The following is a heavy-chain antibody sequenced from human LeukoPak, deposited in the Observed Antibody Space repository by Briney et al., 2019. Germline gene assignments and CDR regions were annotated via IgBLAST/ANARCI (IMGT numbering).Heavy chain of an antibody. CDR2: IWYDGSNK. D-gene: IGHD6-13*01. Sequence: GGSLRLSCAASGFTFSSYGMHWVRQAPGKGLEWVAVIWYDGSNKYYAGSVKGRFTISRDNSKNTLYLQMNSLRAEDTAVYYCARAPGSLYSSSWKQHYYYYGMDVWGQGTTVTVSS. J-gene: IGHJ6*02. V-gene: IGHV3-33*01. CDR3: ARAPGSLYSSSWKQHYYYYGMDV. CDR1: GFTFSSYG.